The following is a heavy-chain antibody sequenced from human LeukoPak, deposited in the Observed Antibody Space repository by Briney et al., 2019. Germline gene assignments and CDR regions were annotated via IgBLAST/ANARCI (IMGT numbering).Heavy chain of an antibody. V-gene: IGHV4-30-4*01. D-gene: IGHD5-12*01. CDR3: ARDAGVIVATQGQFGAFDI. CDR1: GGSISSGDYY. CDR2: IYYSGST. Sequence: PSETLSLTCTVSGGSISSGDYYWSWIRQPPGKGLEWIGYIYYSGSTYYNPSLKSRVTISVDTSKNQFSLELSSVTAADTAVYYCARDAGVIVATQGQFGAFDIWGQGTMVTVSS. J-gene: IGHJ3*02.